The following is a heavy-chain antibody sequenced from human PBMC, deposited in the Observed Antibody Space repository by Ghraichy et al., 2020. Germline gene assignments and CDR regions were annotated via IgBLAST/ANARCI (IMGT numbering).Heavy chain of an antibody. CDR1: SGSISSYY. Sequence: SETLSLTCTVSSGSISSYYWSWIRQPPGKGLEWIGYIYYSGSTNYNPSLKSRVTISVDTSKNQFSLKLSSVTAADTAVYYCARGQVNWGQGTLVTVSS. CDR3: ARGQVN. V-gene: IGHV4-59*01. J-gene: IGHJ4*02. D-gene: IGHD4-23*01. CDR2: IYYSGST.